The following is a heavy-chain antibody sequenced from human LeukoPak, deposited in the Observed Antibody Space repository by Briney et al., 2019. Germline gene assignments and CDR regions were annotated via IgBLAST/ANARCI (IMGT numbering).Heavy chain of an antibody. D-gene: IGHD6-19*01. Sequence: PGRSLRLSCAASGFTFSSYAMHWVRQAPGKGLEWVAVISYGGSNKYYADSVKGRFTISRDSSKNTLYLQMNSLRAEDTAVYYCARTISVAGDAFDIWGQGTMVTVSS. CDR3: ARTISVAGDAFDI. CDR1: GFTFSSYA. V-gene: IGHV3-30-3*01. J-gene: IGHJ3*02. CDR2: ISYGGSNK.